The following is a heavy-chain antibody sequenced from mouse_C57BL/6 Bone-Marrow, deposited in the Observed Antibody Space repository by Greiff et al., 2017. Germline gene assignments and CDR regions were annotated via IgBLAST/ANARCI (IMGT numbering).Heavy chain of an antibody. Sequence: QVQLQQSGAELAKPGASVKLSCKASGYTFTSYWMHWVKQRPGQGLEWIGMIHPNSGSTNYNEKFKSKATLTVDKSSSTAYMQLSSLTSEDSAVYYCARDTVGAMDYWGQGTSVTVSS. J-gene: IGHJ4*01. CDR3: ARDTVGAMDY. CDR1: GYTFTSYW. CDR2: IHPNSGST. D-gene: IGHD1-1*01. V-gene: IGHV1-64*01.